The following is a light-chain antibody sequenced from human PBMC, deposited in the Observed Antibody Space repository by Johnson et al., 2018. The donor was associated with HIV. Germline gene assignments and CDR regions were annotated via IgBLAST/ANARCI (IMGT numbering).Light chain of an antibody. Sequence: QLVLSQPPSVSAAPGQKVTISCSGSYSDIGNNFVSWYQQLPGAAPKLLIYKNDQRPSGIPDRFSGSKSGTSATLSIPGLQTGDEADYYCGIWQTGLSTGGVFGTGTKVTVL. CDR1: YSDIGNNF. V-gene: IGLV1-51*02. CDR2: KND. J-gene: IGLJ1*01. CDR3: GIWQTGLSTGGV.